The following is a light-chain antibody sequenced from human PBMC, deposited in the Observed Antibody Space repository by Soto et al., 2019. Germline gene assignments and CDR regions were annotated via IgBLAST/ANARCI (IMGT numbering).Light chain of an antibody. Sequence: QSVLTQPASVSGSPGQSITISCTGTSSDVGGYNYVSWYQHYPGKAPKLMIYEVSNRPSGVSNRFSGSKSGNTASLTISGLQADDEADYYCSSYTSSSTVVFGGGTKVTVL. V-gene: IGLV2-14*01. CDR1: SSDVGGYNY. J-gene: IGLJ3*02. CDR2: EVS. CDR3: SSYTSSSTVV.